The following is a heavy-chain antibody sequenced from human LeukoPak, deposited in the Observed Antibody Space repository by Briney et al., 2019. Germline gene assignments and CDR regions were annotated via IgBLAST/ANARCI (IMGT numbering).Heavy chain of an antibody. Sequence: GASVKVSCKASGYTFTGYYMHWVRQAPGQGLEWMGWINPNSGGTNYAQKFQGRVTMTRDTSISTAYMELSRLRSDDTAVYYCARVPRGFTMIVVVRDAFDIWGQGTMVTVSS. CDR2: INPNSGGT. CDR1: GYTFTGYY. V-gene: IGHV1-2*02. J-gene: IGHJ3*02. CDR3: ARVPRGFTMIVVVRDAFDI. D-gene: IGHD3-22*01.